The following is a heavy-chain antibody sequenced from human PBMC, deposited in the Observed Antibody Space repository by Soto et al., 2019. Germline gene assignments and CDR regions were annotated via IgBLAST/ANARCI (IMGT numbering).Heavy chain of an antibody. V-gene: IGHV3-30-3*01. CDR3: ARENVRDYYYGMDV. CDR2: ISYDGSNK. Sequence: GGSLRLSCAASGFTFSSYAMHWVRQAPGKGLEWVAVISYDGSNKYYADSVKGRFTISRDNSKNTLYLQMNSLRAEDTAVYYCARENVRDYYYGMDVWGQGTTVTVSS. D-gene: IGHD1-1*01. J-gene: IGHJ6*02. CDR1: GFTFSSYA.